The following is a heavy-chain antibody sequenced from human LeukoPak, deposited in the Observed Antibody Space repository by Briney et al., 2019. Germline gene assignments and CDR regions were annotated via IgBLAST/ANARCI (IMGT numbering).Heavy chain of an antibody. CDR2: INHSGST. V-gene: IGHV4-34*01. J-gene: IGHJ5*02. CDR1: GGSFSGYY. Sequence: SETLSLTCAVYGGSFSGYYWSWIRQPPGKGLEWIGEINHSGSTNYNPSLKSRVTISVDTSKNQFSLKLSSVTAADTAVYYCARVVRYCSSTSCYTKLYWFDPRGQGTLVTVSS. CDR3: ARVVRYCSSTSCYTKLYWFDP. D-gene: IGHD2-2*02.